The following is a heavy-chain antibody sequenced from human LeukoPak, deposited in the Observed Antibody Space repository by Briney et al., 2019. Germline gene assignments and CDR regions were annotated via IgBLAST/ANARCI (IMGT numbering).Heavy chain of an antibody. V-gene: IGHV3-49*04. CDR1: GFIFSSYS. D-gene: IGHD1-26*01. CDR2: IRSKAYGGTA. CDR3: TSDEGEDTSY. Sequence: GGSLRLSCAVSGFIFSSYSMNWVRQAPGKGLEWVGVIRSKAYGGTAEYAESVKGRFTISRDDSKSIAYLQMSSLKTEDTAVYYCTSDEGEDTSYWGQGTLVNVSS. J-gene: IGHJ4*02.